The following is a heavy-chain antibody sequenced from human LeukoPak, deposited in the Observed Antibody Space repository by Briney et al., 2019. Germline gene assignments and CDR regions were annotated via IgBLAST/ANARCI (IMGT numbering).Heavy chain of an antibody. V-gene: IGHV3-49*04. CDR1: GFTFGYHA. J-gene: IGHJ4*02. D-gene: IGHD2-2*01. CDR3: TRDIVSISQPYYFDY. Sequence: QAGGSLRLSCTASGFTFGYHAINWVPQAPGRGLEWVGFIRSQAYSGTTEYATSVKDRFTISRDDSKSIAYLQMNSLKTEDTAVYYCTRDIVSISQPYYFDYWGQGTLVTVSS. CDR2: IRSQAYSGTT.